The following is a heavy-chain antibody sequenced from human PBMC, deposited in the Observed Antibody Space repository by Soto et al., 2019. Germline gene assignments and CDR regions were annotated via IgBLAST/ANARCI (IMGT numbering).Heavy chain of an antibody. Sequence: EASVKVSCKASGGTFSSYAISWVRQAPGQGLEWMGGIIPIFGTANYAQKFQGRVTITADESTSTAYMELSSLRSEDTAVYYCASPPPGIALGPGSEYFQHWGQGTLVTVSS. CDR1: GGTFSSYA. D-gene: IGHD6-19*01. CDR2: IIPIFGTA. J-gene: IGHJ1*01. V-gene: IGHV1-69*13. CDR3: ASPPPGIALGPGSEYFQH.